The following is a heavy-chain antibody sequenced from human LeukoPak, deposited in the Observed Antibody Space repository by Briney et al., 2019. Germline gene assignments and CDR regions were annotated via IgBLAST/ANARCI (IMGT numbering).Heavy chain of an antibody. CDR1: GFTFSSYA. V-gene: IGHV3-23*01. D-gene: IGHD6-19*01. Sequence: GESLRLSCAASGFTFSSYAMSWVRQAPGKGLEWVSAISGSGGSTYYADSVKGRFTISRDNSKNTLYLQMNSLRAEDTAVYYCAKFRKAVAGTWGFRHYYYYGMDVWGQGTTVTVSS. CDR2: ISGSGGST. CDR3: AKFRKAVAGTWGFRHYYYYGMDV. J-gene: IGHJ6*02.